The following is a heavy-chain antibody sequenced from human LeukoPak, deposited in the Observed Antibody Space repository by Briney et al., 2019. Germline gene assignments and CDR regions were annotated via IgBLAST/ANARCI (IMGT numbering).Heavy chain of an antibody. V-gene: IGHV3-9*01. CDR1: GFTFDDYA. CDR3: AKGHDYYYYYGMDV. Sequence: QPGPSLRLSCAASGFTFDDYAMHWVRQAPGKGLEWVSGISWNSGSIGYADSVKGRFTISRDNAKNSLYQQMNRLRAEDTALYYCAKGHDYYYYYGMDVWGQGTTVTVSS. J-gene: IGHJ6*02. CDR2: ISWNSGSI.